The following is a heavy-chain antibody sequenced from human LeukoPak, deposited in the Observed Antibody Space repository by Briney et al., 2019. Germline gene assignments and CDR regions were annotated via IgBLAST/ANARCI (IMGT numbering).Heavy chain of an antibody. Sequence: PGGSLRLSCAVSGFTLSNYSMNWVRQAPGKGLEWISYISGSGFTIHYADSVKGRFTISRDNAKNSLYLQMNSLRAEDTAVYYCARERSSGYNDAFDIWGQGTMVTVSS. CDR2: ISGSGFTI. CDR3: ARERSSGYNDAFDI. J-gene: IGHJ3*02. CDR1: GFTLSNYS. D-gene: IGHD3-22*01. V-gene: IGHV3-48*01.